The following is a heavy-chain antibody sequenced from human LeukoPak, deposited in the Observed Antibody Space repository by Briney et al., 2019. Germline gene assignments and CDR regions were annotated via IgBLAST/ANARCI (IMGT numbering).Heavy chain of an antibody. CDR3: ARGNLYYYDSSGYYYLSY. D-gene: IGHD3-22*01. Sequence: ASVKVSCKASGYTFTGYYMHWVRQAPGQGLEWMGWINPNGGGTNYAQKFQGRVTMTRDTSISTAYMELSRLRSDDTAVYYCARGNLYYYDSSGYYYLSYWGQGTLVTVSS. V-gene: IGHV1-2*02. CDR2: INPNGGGT. CDR1: GYTFTGYY. J-gene: IGHJ4*02.